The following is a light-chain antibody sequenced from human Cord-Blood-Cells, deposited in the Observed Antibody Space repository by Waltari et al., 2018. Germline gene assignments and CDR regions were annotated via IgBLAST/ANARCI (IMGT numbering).Light chain of an antibody. CDR1: SSDVGGYNY. V-gene: IGLV2-14*01. CDR2: YVS. CDR3: SSYTSSSTWV. J-gene: IGLJ3*02. Sequence: QSALTQPASVSGSPGQSITISCTGTSSDVGGYNYVSWYQQHPGKAPKLMIYYVSNRPSGVSIRFSGSKSGNTASLTISGLQAEDEADYYCSSYTSSSTWVFGGGTKLTVL.